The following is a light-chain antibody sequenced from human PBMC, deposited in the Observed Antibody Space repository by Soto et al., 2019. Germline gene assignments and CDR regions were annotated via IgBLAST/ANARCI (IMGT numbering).Light chain of an antibody. J-gene: IGKJ5*01. CDR2: GAS. V-gene: IGKV3-20*01. CDR1: QSVTTR. Sequence: EIVLTQSPATLSLSPLEIATVSCMASQSVTTRLAWYQQKPGQPPRLLISGASVRASGVPVRISGSGSGTDFTLTISRLEPEDFALYYCQQYGGSPITFGLGTRLEIK. CDR3: QQYGGSPIT.